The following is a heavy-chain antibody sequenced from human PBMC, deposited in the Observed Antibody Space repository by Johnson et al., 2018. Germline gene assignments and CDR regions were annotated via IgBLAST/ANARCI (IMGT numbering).Heavy chain of an antibody. CDR2: FYSGGST. CDR3: AKAIAAAPYYFYMDV. D-gene: IGHD6-25*01. Sequence: VQLVQSGGGVVQXGRSLRLXCAASGFTVSTNYMTWVRQAPGKGLEWVSLFYSGGSTHYADSVKGRFTISRDNSNNTLYLQMNSLRAADTAVYYCAKAIAAAPYYFYMDVWGKGTTVTVSS. J-gene: IGHJ6*03. CDR1: GFTVSTNY. V-gene: IGHV3-66*02.